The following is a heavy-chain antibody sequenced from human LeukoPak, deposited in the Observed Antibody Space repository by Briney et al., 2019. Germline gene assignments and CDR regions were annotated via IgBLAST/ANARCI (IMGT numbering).Heavy chain of an antibody. Sequence: GGSLSLSCAASGFTVSSNYMSWVRQAPGKGLEWVSVIYSGGSTYYADSVKGRFTISRDNAKNSLYLQMNSLRAEDTAVYYCARVSTGTRHLGYWGQGTLVTVSS. V-gene: IGHV3-66*01. CDR3: ARVSTGTRHLGY. CDR1: GFTVSSNY. D-gene: IGHD1-1*01. J-gene: IGHJ4*02. CDR2: IYSGGST.